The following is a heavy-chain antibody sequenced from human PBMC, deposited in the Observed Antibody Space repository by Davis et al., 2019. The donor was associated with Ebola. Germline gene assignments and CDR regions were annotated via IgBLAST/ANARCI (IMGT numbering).Heavy chain of an antibody. J-gene: IGHJ4*02. CDR2: VSWNGGIL. D-gene: IGHD2-2*02. V-gene: IGHV3-9*01. Sequence: PGGSLRLSCVASGFTFDDYAMHWVRQPPGKGLEWVSGVSWNGGILGYADSVKGRFTISRDNAKNSLYLEMNNLRAEDTALYYCAKGRTIPLALDFWGRGTLVTVSS. CDR1: GFTFDDYA. CDR3: AKGRTIPLALDF.